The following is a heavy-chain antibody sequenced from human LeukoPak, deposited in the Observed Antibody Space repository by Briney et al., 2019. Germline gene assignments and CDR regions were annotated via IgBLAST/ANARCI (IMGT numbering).Heavy chain of an antibody. V-gene: IGHV4-38-2*01. CDR1: GYSIRSGYQ. Sequence: SETLSLTCSVSGYSIRSGYQWGWIRQPPGKGLEWIGEINHSGSTNYNPSLKSRVTISVDTSKNQFSLKLSSVTAADTAVYYCARRARITMIVVVMPEWYFDLWGRGTLVTVSS. J-gene: IGHJ2*01. CDR3: ARRARITMIVVVMPEWYFDL. D-gene: IGHD3-22*01. CDR2: INHSGST.